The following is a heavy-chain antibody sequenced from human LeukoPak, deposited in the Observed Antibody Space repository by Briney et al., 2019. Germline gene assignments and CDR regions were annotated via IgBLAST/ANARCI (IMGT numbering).Heavy chain of an antibody. D-gene: IGHD3-3*01. Sequence: PGGSLRLSCAASGFTFNNYYMNWVRQAPGKGLEWVANIKQDGSEKYYVDSVKGRFTISRDNAKNSLYLQMNSLRAEDTAVYYCARDRSTDFWSGYYTNYFDYWGQGTLVTVSS. CDR1: GFTFNNYY. V-gene: IGHV3-7*01. CDR3: ARDRSTDFWSGYYTNYFDY. CDR2: IKQDGSEK. J-gene: IGHJ4*02.